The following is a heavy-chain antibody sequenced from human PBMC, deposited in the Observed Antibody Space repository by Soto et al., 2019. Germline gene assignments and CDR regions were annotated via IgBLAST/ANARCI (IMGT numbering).Heavy chain of an antibody. CDR2: SYPGDSDT. D-gene: IGHD3-10*01. Sequence: GESLKISGKGSGYSFTAYWIGWVRQIPGKGLEWMWVSYPGDSDTRYSPSLQGQVTISADKSISTAYLQWSSMRASDTAMYYCARLLSAFDSGNYYKGELLYYYGMDVWGQGTTVTVSS. V-gene: IGHV5-51*01. CDR3: ARLLSAFDSGNYYKGELLYYYGMDV. J-gene: IGHJ6*02. CDR1: GYSFTAYW.